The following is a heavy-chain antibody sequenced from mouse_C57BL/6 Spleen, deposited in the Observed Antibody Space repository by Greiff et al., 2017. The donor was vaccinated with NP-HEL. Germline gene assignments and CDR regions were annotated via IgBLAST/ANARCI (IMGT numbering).Heavy chain of an antibody. CDR1: GYTFTSYW. CDR2: IDPSDSYT. D-gene: IGHD1-1*01. J-gene: IGHJ4*01. CDR3: ARNHYGSSLNAMDY. Sequence: QVQLKQPGAELVKPGASVKLSCKASGYTFTSYWMQWVKQRPGQGLEWIGEIDPSDSYTNYNQKFKGKATLTVDTSSSTAYMQLSSLTSEDSAVYYCARNHYGSSLNAMDYWGQGTSVTVSS. V-gene: IGHV1-50*01.